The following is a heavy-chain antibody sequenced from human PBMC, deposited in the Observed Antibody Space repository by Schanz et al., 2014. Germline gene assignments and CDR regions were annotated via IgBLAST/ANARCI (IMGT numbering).Heavy chain of an antibody. J-gene: IGHJ4*02. CDR2: ISSSSGTI. CDR1: GFTFSNYG. V-gene: IGHV3-48*01. CDR3: ARDIMNSRPSYYDH. D-gene: IGHD6-13*01. Sequence: VQLVESGGDLVKPGGSLRLSCEASGFTFSNYGMNWVRQAPVKGLEWVSYISSSSGTIYYADSVRGRFTISRDNAKNTLYLQMNSLRAEDTAVYYCARDIMNSRPSYYDHWGQGTLVTVSA.